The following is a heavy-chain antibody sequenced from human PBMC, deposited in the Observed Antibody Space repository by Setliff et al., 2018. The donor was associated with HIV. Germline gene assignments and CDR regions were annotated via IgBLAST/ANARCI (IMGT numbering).Heavy chain of an antibody. V-gene: IGHV3-23*01. CDR3: ARPTNIDTLYYGSQSFYMYYYGMDV. CDR1: GFTFRNYA. J-gene: IGHJ6*02. D-gene: IGHD3-10*01. Sequence: PGGSLRLSCAAFGFTFRNYAMSWVRQAPGKGLEWVSSIRVSEETFYADAVKGRFTISRDNSKNTLYLQMNSLRAEDTAVYYCARPTNIDTLYYGSQSFYMYYYGMDVWGQGTTVTVSS. CDR2: IRVSEET.